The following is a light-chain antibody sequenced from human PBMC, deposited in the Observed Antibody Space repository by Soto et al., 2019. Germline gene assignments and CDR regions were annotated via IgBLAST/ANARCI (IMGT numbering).Light chain of an antibody. CDR3: QQYNSYSPMYT. CDR2: DAS. V-gene: IGKV1-5*01. CDR1: QSISSW. Sequence: IQMTQSPSTRSASVGDRVTITCLASQSISSWLAWYQQKPGKAPKLLIYDASSLESGVPSRFSGSGSGTEFTLTISSLQPDDFATYYCQQYNSYSPMYTFGQGTRLEIK. J-gene: IGKJ5*01.